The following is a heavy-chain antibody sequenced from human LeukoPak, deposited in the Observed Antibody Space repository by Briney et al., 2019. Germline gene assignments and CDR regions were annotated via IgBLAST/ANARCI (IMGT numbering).Heavy chain of an antibody. CDR1: GGSFSGYY. CDR3: ARQRDWGFGSYFDY. V-gene: IGHV4-34*12. Sequence: SETLSLTCAVYGGSFSGYYWSWIRQPPRKGLEGIGDIFYSGSTYYNPSLKSRVTISVDTSKNQFSLRLSSVTAADTAVYYCARQRDWGFGSYFDYWGQGTLVTVSS. D-gene: IGHD7-27*01. CDR2: IFYSGST. J-gene: IGHJ4*02.